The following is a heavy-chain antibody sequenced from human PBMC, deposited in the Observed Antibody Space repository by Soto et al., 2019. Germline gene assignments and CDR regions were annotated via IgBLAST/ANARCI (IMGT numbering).Heavy chain of an antibody. V-gene: IGHV6-1*01. CDR3: ARGALLWFGLNWFDP. D-gene: IGHD3-10*01. CDR1: GDSVSSNSAA. CDR2: TYYRSKWYN. J-gene: IGHJ5*02. Sequence: QSQTLSLTCAISGDSVSSNSAAWNWIRQSPSRGLEWLGRTYYRSKWYNDYAVSVKSRITINPDTSKNQFSLQLNSVTPEDTAVYYCARGALLWFGLNWFDPWGQGTLVTVSS.